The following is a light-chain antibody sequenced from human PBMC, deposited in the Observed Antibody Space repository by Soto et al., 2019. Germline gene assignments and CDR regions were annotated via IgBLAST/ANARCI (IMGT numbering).Light chain of an antibody. CDR1: QSISSY. J-gene: IGKJ1*01. CDR2: AAS. CDR3: QQSYGTLWT. Sequence: DVELTQSPSSLSESVGDRVTITCRASQSISSYLNWYQQKPGKAPKLLIYAASSLQSGVPSRFSGSGSGTDFTLTISSLQPEDFATYYCQQSYGTLWTCSPGPKVDI. V-gene: IGKV1-39*01.